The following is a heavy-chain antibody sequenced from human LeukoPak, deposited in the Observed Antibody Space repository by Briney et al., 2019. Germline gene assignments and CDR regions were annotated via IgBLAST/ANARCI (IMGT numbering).Heavy chain of an antibody. Sequence: SETLSLTCTVSGGSTGSTSYYWGWIRQPPGKGLEWIGSIYYSGSTYYNPSLKSRVTISVDTSKNQFSLKLSSVTAADTAVYYCARQQIDVLLWFVYWGQGTLVTVSS. CDR1: GGSTGSTSYY. J-gene: IGHJ4*02. V-gene: IGHV4-39*01. CDR3: ARQQIDVLLWFVY. CDR2: IYYSGST. D-gene: IGHD3-10*01.